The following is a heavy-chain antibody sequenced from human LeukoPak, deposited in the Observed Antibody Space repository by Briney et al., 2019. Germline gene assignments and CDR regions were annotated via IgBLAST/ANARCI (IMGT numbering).Heavy chain of an antibody. CDR2: INHSGST. V-gene: IGHV4-34*01. CDR1: GGSFSGYY. Sequence: PSETLSLTCAVYGGSFSGYYWSWIRQPPGKGLEWIGEINHSGSTSYNPSLKSRVTISVDTSKNQFSLKLSSVTAADTAVYYCARVLVVVDIVVVPAEHNYYYYYGMDVWGQGTTVTVSS. D-gene: IGHD2-2*03. J-gene: IGHJ6*02. CDR3: ARVLVVVDIVVVPAEHNYYYYYGMDV.